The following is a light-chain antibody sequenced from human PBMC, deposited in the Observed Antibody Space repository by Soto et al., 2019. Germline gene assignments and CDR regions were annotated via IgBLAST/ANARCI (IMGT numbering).Light chain of an antibody. CDR3: QHYNGYPQT. V-gene: IGKV1-16*01. J-gene: IGKJ5*01. CDR2: AAS. Sequence: DIHMTQSPSSLSASVGDRVTITCRASQGIDTYLAWFQQKPGKAPKTLIYAASSLHSGVPSRFSGSGFGTDFTLTISSLQPEDFATYYCQHYNGYPQTFGQGTRLDIK. CDR1: QGIDTY.